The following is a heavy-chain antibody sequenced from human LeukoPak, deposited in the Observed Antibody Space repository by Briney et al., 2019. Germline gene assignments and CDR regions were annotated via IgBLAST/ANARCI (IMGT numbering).Heavy chain of an antibody. CDR3: ARHERRAGGGYLFDY. CDR2: IYYSGST. V-gene: IGHV4-39*01. J-gene: IGHJ4*02. D-gene: IGHD1-26*01. Sequence: KPSETLSLTCTVSGGSISSSGYYWGWIRQPPGKGLEWIGSIYYSGSTYYNPSPKSRVTISVDTSKNQFSLKLSSVTAADTAVYYCARHERRAGGGYLFDYWGQGTLVTVSS. CDR1: GGSISSSGYY.